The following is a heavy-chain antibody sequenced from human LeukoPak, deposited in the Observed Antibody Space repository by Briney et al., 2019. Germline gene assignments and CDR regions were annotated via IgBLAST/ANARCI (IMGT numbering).Heavy chain of an antibody. Sequence: ASVKVSCKASGYTFTSYYIHWVRQAPGQGLEWMGIINPIGGTTHYAQKLQGRVTMTTDTSTSTAYMELRSLRSDDTAVYYCAREYDFGSGHFDYWGQGTLVTVSS. V-gene: IGHV1-46*01. CDR1: GYTFTSYY. CDR3: AREYDFGSGHFDY. D-gene: IGHD3-3*01. J-gene: IGHJ4*02. CDR2: INPIGGTT.